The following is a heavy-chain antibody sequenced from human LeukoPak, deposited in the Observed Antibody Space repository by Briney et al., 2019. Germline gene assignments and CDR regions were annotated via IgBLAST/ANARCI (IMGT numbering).Heavy chain of an antibody. D-gene: IGHD3-10*01. CDR1: GGSISSGGYY. J-gene: IGHJ4*02. Sequence: SQTLSLTCTVSGGSISSGGYYWSWIRQPPGKGLEWIGYIYHSGSTYYNPSLKSRVTISVDRSKNQFSLKLSSVTAADTAVYYCARGIGGSGSSYDYWGQGTLVTVSS. V-gene: IGHV4-30-2*01. CDR2: IYHSGST. CDR3: ARGIGGSGSSYDY.